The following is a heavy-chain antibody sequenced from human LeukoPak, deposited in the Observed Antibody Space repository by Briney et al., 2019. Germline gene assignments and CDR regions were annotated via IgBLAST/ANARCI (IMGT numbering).Heavy chain of an antibody. CDR3: ATNDVFTGYAYGPFNY. CDR2: INHSGST. CDR1: GGSFSGYY. J-gene: IGHJ4*02. D-gene: IGHD3-9*01. V-gene: IGHV4-34*01. Sequence: PSETLSLTCAVYGGSFSGYYWSWIRQPPGKGLEWIGEINHSGSTYYNPSLKSRVTISVDTSRNQFSLKLSSVTAADTTVYYCATNDVFTGYAYGPFNYWGQGTLVTVSS.